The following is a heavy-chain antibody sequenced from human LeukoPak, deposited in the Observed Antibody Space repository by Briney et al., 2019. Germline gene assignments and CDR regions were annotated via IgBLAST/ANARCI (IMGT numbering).Heavy chain of an antibody. CDR2: INSDGRDT. CDR3: AKANVFGVLDYFDY. V-gene: IGHV3-74*03. D-gene: IGHD3-3*01. Sequence: GGSLRLSCAASGFTFSNYYVHWVRQPPGKGLVWVSRINSDGRDTTYADSVKGRFTVSRDNSKNTLYLQMNSLRAEDTAVYYCAKANVFGVLDYFDYWGQGTLVTVSS. CDR1: GFTFSNYY. J-gene: IGHJ4*02.